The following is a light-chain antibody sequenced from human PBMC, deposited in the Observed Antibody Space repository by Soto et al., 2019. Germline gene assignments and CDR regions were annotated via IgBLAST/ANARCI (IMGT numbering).Light chain of an antibody. CDR2: GVT. V-gene: IGLV2-14*01. CDR3: NSYTNSITWL. J-gene: IGLJ3*02. CDR1: SSDA. Sequence: QSVLTQPASVSGSPGQSITISCTGTSSDAVSWYQLHPGKAPKLIIFGVTNRPSGVSNRFSGSKSGNTASLTISGLQAEDEADYYCNSYTNSITWLFGGGTKLTVL.